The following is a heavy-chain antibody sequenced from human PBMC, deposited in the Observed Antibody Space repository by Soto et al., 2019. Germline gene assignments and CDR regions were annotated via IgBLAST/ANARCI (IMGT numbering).Heavy chain of an antibody. CDR1: GGSFSGYY. CDR3: ARGTTRDYYDSSGYYHALDY. J-gene: IGHJ4*02. Sequence: SETLSLTCAVYGGSFSGYYWSWIRQPPGRGLEWIGEINHSGSTNYNPSLKSRVTISVDTSKNQFSLKLSSVTAADTAVYYCARGTTRDYYDSSGYYHALDYWGQGTLVT. V-gene: IGHV4-34*01. CDR2: INHSGST. D-gene: IGHD3-22*01.